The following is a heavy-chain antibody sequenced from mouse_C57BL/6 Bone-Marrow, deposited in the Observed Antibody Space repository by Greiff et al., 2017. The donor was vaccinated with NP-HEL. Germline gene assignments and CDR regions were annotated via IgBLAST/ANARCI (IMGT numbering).Heavy chain of an antibody. CDR1: GYTFTDYN. Sequence: EVQLQQSGPELVKPGASVKIPCKASGYTFTDYNMDWVKQSHGQSLEWIGDINPNNGGTIYNQKFKGKATLTVDKSSSTAYMELRSLTSEDTAVYYCARRRAGFAYWGQGTLVTVSA. J-gene: IGHJ3*01. D-gene: IGHD3-1*01. V-gene: IGHV1-18*01. CDR2: INPNNGGT. CDR3: ARRRAGFAY.